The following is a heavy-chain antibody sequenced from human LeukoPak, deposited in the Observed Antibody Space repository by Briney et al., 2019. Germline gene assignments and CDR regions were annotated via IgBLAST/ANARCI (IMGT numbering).Heavy chain of an antibody. Sequence: PGGSLRLSCAASGFTFSSYWMSWVRQAPGKPLEWVATIRQDGGAKYYLDSVKGRFIISRDNARNSLSLQMDSLRVEDTAVYYCARLSGESTIYDYWGQGTLVTVSS. CDR3: ARLSGESTIYDY. CDR1: GFTFSSYW. J-gene: IGHJ4*02. D-gene: IGHD5/OR15-5a*01. V-gene: IGHV3-7*01. CDR2: IRQDGGAK.